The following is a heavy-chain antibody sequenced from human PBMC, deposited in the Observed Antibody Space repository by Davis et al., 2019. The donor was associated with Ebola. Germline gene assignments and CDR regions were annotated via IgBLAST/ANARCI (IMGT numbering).Heavy chain of an antibody. V-gene: IGHV4-4*07. CDR2: IYTSGTT. D-gene: IGHD2-2*01. J-gene: IGHJ5*02. CDR3: ARVQRIVVVPTADNWFDP. Sequence: MPSETLSLTYTVSGGSISSYYWSWIRQPAGKGLEWIGRIYTSGTTNYNPSLKSRVTMSVDTSKNQFSLKLSSVTAADTAVYYCARVQRIVVVPTADNWFDPWGQGTLVTVSS. CDR1: GGSISSYY.